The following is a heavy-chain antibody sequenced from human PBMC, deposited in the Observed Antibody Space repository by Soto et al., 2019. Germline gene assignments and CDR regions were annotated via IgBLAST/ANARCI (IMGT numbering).Heavy chain of an antibody. Sequence: GGSLRLSCAASGFTFSSYAMHWVRQAPGKGLEWVAVISYDGSNKYYADSVKGRFTTARDNSKNTLYLQMSSLRAGDTAVYYCVRDGSSGWPYYYGLDVWGQGTSVTVSS. CDR2: ISYDGSNK. V-gene: IGHV3-30-3*01. CDR3: VRDGSSGWPYYYGLDV. D-gene: IGHD6-19*01. CDR1: GFTFSSYA. J-gene: IGHJ6*02.